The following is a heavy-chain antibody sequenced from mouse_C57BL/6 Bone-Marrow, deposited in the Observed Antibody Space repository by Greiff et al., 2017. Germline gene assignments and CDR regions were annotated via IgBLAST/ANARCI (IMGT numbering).Heavy chain of an antibody. CDR1: GYTFTDYE. CDR3: TSDGDY. Sequence: QVQLKESGAELARPGASVTLSCKASGYTFTDYEMHWVKQTPVHGLEWIGAIDPETGGTAYNQKFKGKAILTADKSSSTAYMELRSLTSEDSAVYYCTSDGDYWGQGTTLTVSS. J-gene: IGHJ2*01. V-gene: IGHV1-15*01. CDR2: IDPETGGT.